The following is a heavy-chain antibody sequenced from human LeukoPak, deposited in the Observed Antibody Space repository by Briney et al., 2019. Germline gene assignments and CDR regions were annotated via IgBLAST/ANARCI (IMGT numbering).Heavy chain of an antibody. CDR2: INPSGGST. J-gene: IGHJ4*02. CDR3: ASGEDFDY. Sequence: GESLKISCKGSGYSFTSYWIGWVRQAPGQGLEWMGIINPSGGSTSYAQKFQGRVTMTRDMSTSTVYMELSSLRSEDTAVYYCASGEDFDYWGQGTLVTVSS. CDR1: GYSFTSYW. V-gene: IGHV1-46*01. D-gene: IGHD3-10*01.